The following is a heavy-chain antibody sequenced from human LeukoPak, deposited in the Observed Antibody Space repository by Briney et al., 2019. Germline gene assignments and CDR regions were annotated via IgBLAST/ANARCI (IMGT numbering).Heavy chain of an antibody. D-gene: IGHD2-8*02. Sequence: ASVKASCKASGYTFSSYDINWERQATGQGLEWMGWMNPSTGNTGYAQKFQGRVTMTRDTSTSTAYMELSSLKSEDTAVYYCARLSETPAFYPGGRYLYLAYWGQGAQVTVSS. CDR2: MNPSTGNT. V-gene: IGHV1-8*01. CDR3: ARLSETPAFYPGGRYLYLAY. CDR1: GYTFSSYD. J-gene: IGHJ4*02.